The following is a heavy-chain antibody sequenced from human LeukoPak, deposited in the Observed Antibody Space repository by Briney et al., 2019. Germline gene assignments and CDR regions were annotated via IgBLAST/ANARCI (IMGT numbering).Heavy chain of an antibody. CDR2: ISYDGSNK. CDR1: GFTFSTYA. V-gene: IGHV3-30*04. J-gene: IGHJ4*02. CDR3: ARDRGVGQYYYDSSGYYDY. D-gene: IGHD3-22*01. Sequence: GGSLRLSCAASGFTFSTYAMHWVRQAPGKGLEWVAVISYDGSNKYYADSVKGRFTISRDNSKNTLYLQMNSLRAEDTAVYYCARDRGVGQYYYDSSGYYDYWGQGTLVTVSS.